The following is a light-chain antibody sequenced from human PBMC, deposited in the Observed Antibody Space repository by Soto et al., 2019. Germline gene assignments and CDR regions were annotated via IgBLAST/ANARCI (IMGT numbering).Light chain of an antibody. CDR3: QQRET. Sequence: EIVLTQSPGTLSLSPGERATLSCRASQSVSSSSLAWYQHKRGQAPRLLIHGASSRATGIPDRFSGSGSGTDFTLTISRLEPEDFAVYYCQQRETFGPGTKVDIK. J-gene: IGKJ3*01. CDR1: QSVSSSS. V-gene: IGKV3-20*01. CDR2: GAS.